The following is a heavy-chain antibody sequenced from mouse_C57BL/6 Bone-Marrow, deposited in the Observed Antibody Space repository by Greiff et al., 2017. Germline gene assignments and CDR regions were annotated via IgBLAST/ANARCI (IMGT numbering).Heavy chain of an antibody. CDR3: ARDWDYFDY. J-gene: IGHJ2*01. V-gene: IGHV1-80*01. CDR2: VYSGDGDT. D-gene: IGHD4-1*01. CDR1: GYAFSSCW. Sequence: VHVMQSGAELVKPGASVLISCKASGYAFSSCWLNWVQHRPGPGLEWIGQVYSGDGDTNYNGKFKGQATLTADKSSSTAYRKLSCLTSEDAAVYFCARDWDYFDYWGQGTTLTVSS.